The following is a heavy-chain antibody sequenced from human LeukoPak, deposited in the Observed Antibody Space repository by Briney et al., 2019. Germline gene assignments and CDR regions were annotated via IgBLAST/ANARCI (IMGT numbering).Heavy chain of an antibody. CDR2: IKHNGNEK. Sequence: GGSLRLSCAASGFTLSSYWMTWVRQAPGKGLEWVANIKHNGNEKNYVDSVEGRFTISRDNAKNSLSLQMNSLRAEDTAVYYCARELRTFDSWGQGTLVTVSS. CDR3: ARELRTFDS. D-gene: IGHD3-16*01. V-gene: IGHV3-7*01. CDR1: GFTLSSYW. J-gene: IGHJ4*02.